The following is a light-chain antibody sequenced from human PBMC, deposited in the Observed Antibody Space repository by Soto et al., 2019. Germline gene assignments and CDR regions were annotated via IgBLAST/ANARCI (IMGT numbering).Light chain of an antibody. CDR3: ISYTGSSTWV. Sequence: QSALTQPASVSGSPGQSITISCIGTNSDIGAYNYVSWYQQHPGKVPKLMIYEVTNRPSGVSNRFSGSKSGNTASLTISGLQAEDEADYYCISYTGSSTWVFGGGTKLTVL. CDR2: EVT. V-gene: IGLV2-14*01. J-gene: IGLJ3*02. CDR1: NSDIGAYNY.